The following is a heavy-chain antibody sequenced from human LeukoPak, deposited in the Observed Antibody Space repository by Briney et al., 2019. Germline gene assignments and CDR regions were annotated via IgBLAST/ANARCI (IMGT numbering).Heavy chain of an antibody. J-gene: IGHJ4*02. V-gene: IGHV3-15*01. CDR3: TADWPGDSYPTDF. Sequence: GGSLRLSCAAAGFTFTRAWMSWGRQAPGKGLEWGGRIKSKADGGTTHYAAPVKDRFIISRDDSRDTHYLQMSSLKTEDTAVYYCTADWPGDSYPTDFCGQGTLVTVSS. D-gene: IGHD2-21*02. CDR2: IKSKADGGTT. CDR1: GFTFTRAW.